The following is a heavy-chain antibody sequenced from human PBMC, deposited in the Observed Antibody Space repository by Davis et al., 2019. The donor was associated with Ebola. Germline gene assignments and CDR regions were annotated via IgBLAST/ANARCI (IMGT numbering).Heavy chain of an antibody. J-gene: IGHJ4*02. CDR3: AKLVGATTLCFDY. Sequence: PGGSLRLSCAASGFTFSSDAMSWVRQAPGKGLEWVSAISGSGGSTYYADSVKGRFTISRDNSKNTLYLQMNSLRAEDTAVYYCAKLVGATTLCFDYWGQGTLVTVSS. CDR2: ISGSGGST. V-gene: IGHV3-23*01. D-gene: IGHD1-26*01. CDR1: GFTFSSDA.